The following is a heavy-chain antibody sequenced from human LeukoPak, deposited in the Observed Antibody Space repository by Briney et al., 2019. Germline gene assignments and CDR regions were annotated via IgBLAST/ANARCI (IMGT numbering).Heavy chain of an antibody. J-gene: IGHJ6*03. V-gene: IGHV4-39*07. CDR1: GGSISTSNYY. CDR3: ARVRCSGGSCPYYYYYYYMDV. CDR2: IFYSGGT. D-gene: IGHD2-15*01. Sequence: SETLSLTCTVSGGSISTSNYYWGWVRQPPGKGLEWIGNIFYSGGTYYSPSLKSRVTISLDTSRNQFSLKLRFVTAADTAVYYCARVRCSGGSCPYYYYYYYMDVWGKGTTVTVSS.